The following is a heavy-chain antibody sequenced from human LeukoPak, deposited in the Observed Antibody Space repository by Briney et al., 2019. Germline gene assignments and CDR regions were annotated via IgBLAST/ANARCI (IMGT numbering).Heavy chain of an antibody. CDR2: ISGSGGST. CDR3: AKSSSRSGESDY. D-gene: IGHD3-16*01. J-gene: IGHJ4*02. V-gene: IGHV3-23*01. Sequence: PGGSLRLSCAASGFTFSSYGMHWVRQAPGKGLEWVSAISGSGGSTYYADSVKGRFTISRDNSKNTLYLQMNSLRAEDTAVYYCAKSSSRSGESDYWGQGTLVTVSS. CDR1: GFTFSSYG.